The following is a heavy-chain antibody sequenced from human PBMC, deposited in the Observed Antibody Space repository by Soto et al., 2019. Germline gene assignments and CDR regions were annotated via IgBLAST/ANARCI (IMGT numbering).Heavy chain of an antibody. CDR1: GDSVSSTSAA. CDR3: ARGSYYSGWV. Sequence: QVQLQQSGPGLVQPSQTLSLTCAISGDSVSSTSAAWSWIRQSPSRGLEWLGRTYYRSKWYSDYAVSVKSRITINPDTSKNPFSLQLNSVTPEDTAVYYGARGSYYSGWVWGQGTLVTVSS. CDR2: TYYRSKWYS. D-gene: IGHD6-19*01. V-gene: IGHV6-1*01. J-gene: IGHJ4*02.